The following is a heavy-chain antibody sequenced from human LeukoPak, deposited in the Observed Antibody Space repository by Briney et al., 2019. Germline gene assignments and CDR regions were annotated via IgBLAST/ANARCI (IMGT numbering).Heavy chain of an antibody. CDR1: GFTFSSYG. CDR3: ARGGNSAKNDY. D-gene: IGHD4-23*01. J-gene: IGHJ4*02. Sequence: GGSLRLSCAASGFTFSSYGMNWVRQAPGKGLEWVSYISSSSSTIYYADSVKGRFTISRDNAKNSLYLQMNSLRAEDTAVYYCARGGNSAKNDYWGQGTLVTVSS. CDR2: ISSSSSTI. V-gene: IGHV3-48*04.